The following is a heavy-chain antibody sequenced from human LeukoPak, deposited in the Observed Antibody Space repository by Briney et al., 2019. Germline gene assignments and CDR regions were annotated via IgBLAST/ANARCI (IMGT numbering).Heavy chain of an antibody. CDR3: TFYTSGRFDI. D-gene: IGHD3-10*01. V-gene: IGHV3-15*01. Sequence: GGSLRLSCAAPGFIFSNAWMSWVRQAPGKGLECVGRIKSKSDGGTTEYAAPVKGRFSISRDDSKNTLYLQMNSLKTDDTAVYYCTFYTSGRFDIWGQGTMVTVSS. J-gene: IGHJ3*02. CDR2: IKSKSDGGTT. CDR1: GFIFSNAW.